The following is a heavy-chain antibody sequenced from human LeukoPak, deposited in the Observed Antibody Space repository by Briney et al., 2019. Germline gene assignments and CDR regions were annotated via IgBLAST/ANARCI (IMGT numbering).Heavy chain of an antibody. CDR3: ARYDSLFLPLDF. CDR1: GFSFSSYS. D-gene: IGHD3-9*01. Sequence: GGSLRLSCAASGFSFSSYSMYWVRQAPGKGLEWVSYISSSSSTMYYADSVKGRFTISRDNAKNSLYLQMNSLRAEDTAVYYCARYDSLFLPLDFWGQGTLVSVSS. CDR2: ISSSSSTM. J-gene: IGHJ4*02. V-gene: IGHV3-48*04.